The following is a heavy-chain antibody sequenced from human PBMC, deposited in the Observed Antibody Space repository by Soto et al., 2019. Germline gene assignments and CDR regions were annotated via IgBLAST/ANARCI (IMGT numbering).Heavy chain of an antibody. CDR3: AKAFYGGFTY. D-gene: IGHD3-10*01. CDR1: GFTFSVYA. CDR2: ISGSGDST. Sequence: EVRLLESGGGLVQPGGSLRLSCAASGFTFSVYAMSWVRQAPGKGLEWVSGISGSGDSTHYADSVKGRFTVSRDNSKCMLYLQTNSLRAEDTAIYYCAKAFYGGFTYWGQGTLVTVSS. J-gene: IGHJ4*02. V-gene: IGHV3-23*01.